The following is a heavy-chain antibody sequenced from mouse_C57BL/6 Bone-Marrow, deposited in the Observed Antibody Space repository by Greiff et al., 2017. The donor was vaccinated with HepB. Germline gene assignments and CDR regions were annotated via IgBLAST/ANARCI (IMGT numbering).Heavy chain of an antibody. V-gene: IGHV1-43*01. CDR1: GYSFTGYY. J-gene: IGHJ1*03. Sequence: EVKLQQSGPELVKPGASVKISCKASGYSFTGYYMHWVKQSSEKSLEWIGEINPSTGGTSYNQKFKGKATLTVDKSSSTAYMQLKSLTSEDSAVYYCARWVYGNYEYFDVWGTGTTVTVSS. CDR3: ARWVYGNYEYFDV. CDR2: INPSTGGT. D-gene: IGHD2-1*01.